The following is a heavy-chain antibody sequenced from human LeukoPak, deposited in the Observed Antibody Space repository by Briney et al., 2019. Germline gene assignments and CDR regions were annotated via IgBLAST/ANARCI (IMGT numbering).Heavy chain of an antibody. V-gene: IGHV1-69*05. D-gene: IGHD3-22*01. CDR3: ARRDNSGYYSWFDY. J-gene: IGHJ4*02. Sequence: SVKVSCKASGGTFSSYAISWVRQAPGQGLEWMGGIIPIFGTANYAQKFQGRVTITTDESTSTAYMELSSLRSEDTAVYYCARRDNSGYYSWFDYWGQGTLVTVSS. CDR2: IIPIFGTA. CDR1: GGTFSSYA.